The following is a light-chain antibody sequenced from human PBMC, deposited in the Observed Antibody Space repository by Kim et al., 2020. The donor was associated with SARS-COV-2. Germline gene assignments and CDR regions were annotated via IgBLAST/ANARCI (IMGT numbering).Light chain of an antibody. CDR3: QQSYSTPMYT. V-gene: IGKV1-39*01. Sequence: DIQMTQSPSSLSASVGDRVTITCRASQSISSYLNWYQQKPGKAPMLLIYAASSLQGGVPSRLSGSGSGTDFTLTISSLQPEDFATYYCQQSYSTPMYTFGQGTKLEI. J-gene: IGKJ2*01. CDR1: QSISSY. CDR2: AAS.